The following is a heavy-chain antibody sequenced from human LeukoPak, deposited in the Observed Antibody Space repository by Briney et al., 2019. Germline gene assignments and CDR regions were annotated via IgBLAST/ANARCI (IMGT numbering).Heavy chain of an antibody. J-gene: IGHJ4*02. Sequence: LPGGSLRLSCVGSGFTFSDYWMSWVRQAPGKGLEWVANIKQDGSEKDYVDALKGRFTISRDNAKNSLYLQMNSLRAEDTAVYYCARQDTAMDMYYFDYWGQGTLVTVSS. CDR3: ARQDTAMDMYYFDY. V-gene: IGHV3-7*01. CDR2: IKQDGSEK. D-gene: IGHD5-18*01. CDR1: GFTFSDYW.